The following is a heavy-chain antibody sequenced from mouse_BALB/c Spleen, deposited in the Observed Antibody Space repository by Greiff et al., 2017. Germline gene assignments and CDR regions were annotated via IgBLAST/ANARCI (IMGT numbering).Heavy chain of an antibody. V-gene: IGHV5-4*02. J-gene: IGHJ4*01. Sequence: EVNLVESGGGLVKPGGSLKLSCAASGFTFSDYYMYWVRQTPEKRLEWVATISDGGSYTYYPDSVKGRFTISRDNAKNNLYLQMSSLKSEDTAMYYCARDQGAYYRYDNAMDYWGQGTSVTVSS. CDR2: ISDGGSYT. CDR3: ARDQGAYYRYDNAMDY. CDR1: GFTFSDYY. D-gene: IGHD2-14*01.